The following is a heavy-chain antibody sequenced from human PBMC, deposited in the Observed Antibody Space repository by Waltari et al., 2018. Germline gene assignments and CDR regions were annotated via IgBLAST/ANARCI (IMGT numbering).Heavy chain of an antibody. CDR3: AREYFYDSSGIHDY. V-gene: IGHV4-4*07. D-gene: IGHD3-22*01. CDR2: VYTSGST. J-gene: IGHJ4*02. Sequence: QVQLQESGPGLVKPSETLSLTCTVSGGSISSSYWSWIRQPAGKGLEWIGRVYTSGSTNINPSLERRVTMSVDTSKNQFSLKLSSVTAADTAVYYCAREYFYDSSGIHDYWGQGTLVTVSS. CDR1: GGSISSSY.